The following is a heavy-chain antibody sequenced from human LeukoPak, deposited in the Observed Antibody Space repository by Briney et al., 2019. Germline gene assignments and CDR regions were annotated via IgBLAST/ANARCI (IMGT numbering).Heavy chain of an antibody. Sequence: GGSLRLSCAASGFTFSSYSMNWVRQAPGKGLEWVSYISSSSSTIYYADSVKGRFTISRDNAKNSVYLQMNSLRAEDTAVYYCARDWVRYRGYMDVWGKGTTVTVSS. CDR3: ARDWVRYRGYMDV. CDR2: ISSSSSTI. V-gene: IGHV3-48*01. J-gene: IGHJ6*03. D-gene: IGHD5-12*01. CDR1: GFTFSSYS.